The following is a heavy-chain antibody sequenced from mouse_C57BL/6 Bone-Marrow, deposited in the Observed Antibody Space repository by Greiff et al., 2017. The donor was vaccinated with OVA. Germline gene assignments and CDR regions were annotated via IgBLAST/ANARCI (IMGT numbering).Heavy chain of an antibody. Sequence: EVHLVESGGGLVQPGGSMKLSCVASGFTFSNYWMNWVRQSPEKGLEWVAQIRLKSDNYATHYAESVKGRFTISRDDSKSSVYLQMNNLRAEDTGIYYCTATKGYFDYWGQGTTLTVSS. CDR2: IRLKSDNYAT. J-gene: IGHJ2*01. CDR1: GFTFSNYW. V-gene: IGHV6-3*01. CDR3: TATKGYFDY.